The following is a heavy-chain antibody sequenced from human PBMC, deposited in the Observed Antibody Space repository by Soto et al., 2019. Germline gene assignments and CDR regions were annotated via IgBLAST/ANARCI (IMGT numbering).Heavy chain of an antibody. J-gene: IGHJ4*02. Sequence: SGTLSLTCAVYGRSFSGYYWGWIRQPPGKGLEWIGEINHSGSTNYNPSLKSRVTISVDTSKNQFSLKLSSVTAADTAVYYCAIRTDYYDSSGLRWGQGTLVTVSS. CDR1: GRSFSGYY. CDR2: INHSGST. CDR3: AIRTDYYDSSGLR. V-gene: IGHV4-34*01. D-gene: IGHD3-22*01.